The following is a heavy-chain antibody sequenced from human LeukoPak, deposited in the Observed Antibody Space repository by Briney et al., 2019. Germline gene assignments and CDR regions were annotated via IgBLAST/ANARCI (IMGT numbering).Heavy chain of an antibody. J-gene: IGHJ4*02. Sequence: GGSLRLSCAASGFTFSSYSMSWIRQAPGKGLEWVSAISGNGENTYYADSMKGRFTISRDNSKNILYLQMSSLRAEDTAIYYCTKKSPYGGRDSWGQRTMVTVSS. CDR3: TKKSPYGGRDS. D-gene: IGHD4/OR15-4a*01. V-gene: IGHV3-23*01. CDR1: GFTFSSYS. CDR2: ISGNGENT.